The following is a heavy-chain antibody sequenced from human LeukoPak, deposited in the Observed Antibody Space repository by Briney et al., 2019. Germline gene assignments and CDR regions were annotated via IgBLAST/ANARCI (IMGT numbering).Heavy chain of an antibody. CDR3: TREGRASVES. Sequence: GGSQRLSCEASGFTFSNFLMHWVRQAPGKGLVWVSRINSDGSRTSSADSVKGRFTISRDNSKNTLYLQMNSLRVEDTAVYYGTREGRASVESWGQGTLVTVSS. CDR2: INSDGSRT. D-gene: IGHD5-24*01. CDR1: GFTFSNFL. J-gene: IGHJ5*02. V-gene: IGHV3-74*01.